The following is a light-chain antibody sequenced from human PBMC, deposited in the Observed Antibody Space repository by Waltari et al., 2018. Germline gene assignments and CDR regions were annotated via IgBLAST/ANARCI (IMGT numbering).Light chain of an antibody. CDR2: GAS. CDR1: QSVSSNY. V-gene: IGKV3-20*01. CDR3: QQYGSSPFA. Sequence: EIVLTQSPGTLSLSPGERATLSCRASQSVSSNYLAWYQQKPGQPPRLLIYGASSRATRIPDRFSGSGSGTDFTLTISRLEPEDFAVYYCQQYGSSPFAFGPGTKVDIK. J-gene: IGKJ3*01.